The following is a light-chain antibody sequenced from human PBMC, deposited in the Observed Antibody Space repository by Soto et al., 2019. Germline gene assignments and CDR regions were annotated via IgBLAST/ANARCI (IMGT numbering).Light chain of an antibody. CDR3: QQTYSTQWT. V-gene: IGKV1-39*01. Sequence: DIQMTQSPSSLSASMGDRVSITCRASQSIGTDLNWYQQTPGKAPKLLIYCASTLQGGVPSRFSGSVSGTEFTLNISSLQPGDRATYFCQQTYSTQWTFGQGNKVDI. CDR2: CAS. J-gene: IGKJ1*01. CDR1: QSIGTD.